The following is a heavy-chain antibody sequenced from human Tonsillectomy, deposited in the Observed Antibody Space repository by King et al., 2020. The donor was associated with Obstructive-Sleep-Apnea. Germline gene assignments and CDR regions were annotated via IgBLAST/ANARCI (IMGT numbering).Heavy chain of an antibody. V-gene: IGHV3-30*02. CDR3: AKDRQGYQVSDY. Sequence: VQLVESGGGVVEPGGSLRLSCAASGFNFSSYSMHWVRQATGKGPEWVAFIRYDESNKYYADSVKGRFTISRDNSKNTLYLQMNSLRPEDTALYYFAKDRQGYQVSDYWGQGTLVTVSS. J-gene: IGHJ4*02. CDR1: GFNFSSYS. D-gene: IGHD2-2*01. CDR2: IRYDESNK.